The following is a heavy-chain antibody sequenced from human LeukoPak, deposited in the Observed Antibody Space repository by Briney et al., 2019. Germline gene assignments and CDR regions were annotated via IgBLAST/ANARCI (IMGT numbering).Heavy chain of an antibody. V-gene: IGHV3-23*01. D-gene: IGHD4-11*01. Sequence: GGSLRLSCAASGFTFGSYAMSWVRQAPGKGLEWVSAISGGGESPWYADSVRGRSTISRDNSKNTVSLQMQSLRAEDTAVYFCARDRNYPRDQFDYWGQGTLVTVSS. CDR2: ISGGGESP. CDR3: ARDRNYPRDQFDY. J-gene: IGHJ4*02. CDR1: GFTFGSYA.